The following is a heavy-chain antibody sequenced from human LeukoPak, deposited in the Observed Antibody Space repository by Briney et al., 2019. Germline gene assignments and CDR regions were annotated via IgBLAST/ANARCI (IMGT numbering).Heavy chain of an antibody. V-gene: IGHV3-30*03. CDR2: ISSDGSKS. Sequence: PGRSLRLSCVASGFTFSNYGMHWVRQAPGKGLEWVAVISSDGSKSYYGDSVKGRFTISRDNSKTTLYLQMNSLGSEDTALYYCATDYYGGNSGQFARWGQGTLVTVSS. CDR1: GFTFSNYG. CDR3: ATDYYGGNSGQFAR. J-gene: IGHJ5*02. D-gene: IGHD4-23*01.